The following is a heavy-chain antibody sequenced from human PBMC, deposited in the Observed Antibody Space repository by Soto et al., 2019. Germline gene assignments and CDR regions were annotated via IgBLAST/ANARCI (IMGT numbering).Heavy chain of an antibody. CDR2: ISGHNGKT. D-gene: IGHD3-22*01. CDR1: GYTFTTYG. CDR3: ARDRGYLHDSTGYVDH. Sequence: ASVNVSCKAAGYTFTTYGFSWLRQATGQGLEWMGCISGHNGKTKYAQSFQGRITRTTDTSTRTAYMELRSLRSDDTAVYYCARDRGYLHDSTGYVDHWGQGALVTVSS. V-gene: IGHV1-18*04. J-gene: IGHJ4*02.